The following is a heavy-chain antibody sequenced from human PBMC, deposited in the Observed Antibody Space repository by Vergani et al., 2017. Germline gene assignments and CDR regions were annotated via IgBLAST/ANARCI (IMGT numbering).Heavy chain of an antibody. V-gene: IGHV3-7*01. CDR2: INQDGSEN. CDR3: ARINYYGSSGYSLTRWHNWFDP. D-gene: IGHD3-22*01. Sequence: EVQLVESGGGLVQPGGSLRLSCAASGFIFSHYWMSWVRQAPGKGLEWVANINQDGSENYYVDSLKGRFTISRDNAKNSLYLQMNSLRAEDTALYYCARINYYGSSGYSLTRWHNWFDPWGQGTLITFSS. J-gene: IGHJ5*02. CDR1: GFIFSHYW.